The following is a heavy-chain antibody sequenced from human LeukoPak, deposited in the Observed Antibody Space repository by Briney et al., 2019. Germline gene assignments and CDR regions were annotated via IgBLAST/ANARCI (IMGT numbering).Heavy chain of an antibody. Sequence: GGSLRLSCAASGFTFSSYAMSWVRQAPGKGLEWVSAISGSGGSTYYADSVKGRFTISRDNSKHTLYLQMNSLRAEDTAVYYCAKDDQFQETYGDYAYYDYWGQGTLVTVSS. CDR3: AKDDQFQETYGDYAYYDY. V-gene: IGHV3-23*01. CDR1: GFTFSSYA. D-gene: IGHD4-17*01. J-gene: IGHJ4*02. CDR2: ISGSGGST.